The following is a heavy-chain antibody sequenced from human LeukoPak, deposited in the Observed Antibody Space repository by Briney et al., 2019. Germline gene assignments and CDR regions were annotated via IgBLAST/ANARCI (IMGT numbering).Heavy chain of an antibody. Sequence: GESLRLSCAASAFTFRSFGMQWVRQAPGKWLEWVAFISSDVWNVYYADSVNGRFMISRDNFKATLYLQMNSLRPEDTAVYYCAKGQQGHMWLDNWGQGTLVIVSS. J-gene: IGHJ4*02. V-gene: IGHV3-30*18. CDR3: AKGQQGHMWLDN. D-gene: IGHD6-13*01. CDR1: AFTFRSFG. CDR2: ISSDVWNV.